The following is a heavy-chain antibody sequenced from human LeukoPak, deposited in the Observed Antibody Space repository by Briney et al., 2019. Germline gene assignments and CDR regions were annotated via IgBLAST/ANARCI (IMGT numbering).Heavy chain of an antibody. CDR1: GFTFSGYW. CDR3: ARDKIVGPTTLDY. J-gene: IGHJ4*02. Sequence: GGSLRLSCAASGFTFSGYWMSWVRQTPEKGLEWVANIKQDGYEKYYVDSVKGRFTISRDNVKNSLYLQMNSLRADDTAVYYCARDKIVGPTTLDYWGQGTLVTVSS. CDR2: IKQDGYEK. V-gene: IGHV3-7*01. D-gene: IGHD1-26*01.